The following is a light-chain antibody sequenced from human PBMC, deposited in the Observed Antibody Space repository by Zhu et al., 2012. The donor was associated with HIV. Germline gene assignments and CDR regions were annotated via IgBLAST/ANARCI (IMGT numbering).Light chain of an antibody. CDR1: ESVRTN. J-gene: IGKJ1*01. CDR2: RAS. CDR3: QQYHNWPPT. Sequence: ETLMTQSPATLSVSPGERSTLSCRASESVRTNLAWYQQKPGQPPRLLISRASTRATAIPDRFSGSGFGTEFTLTISSLQSEDFAVYYCQQYHNWPPTFGQGTKVEVK. V-gene: IGKV3-15*01.